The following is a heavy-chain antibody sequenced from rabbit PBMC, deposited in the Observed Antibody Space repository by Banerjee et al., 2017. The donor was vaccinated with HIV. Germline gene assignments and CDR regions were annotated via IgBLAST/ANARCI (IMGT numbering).Heavy chain of an antibody. V-gene: IGHV1S45*01. J-gene: IGHJ4*01. Sequence: QEQLEESGGGLVKPEGSLTLSCTASGFSFSNKYVMCWVRQAPGKGLEWIACINTGSGSAYYASWVISRFTISKTSSSTVDLKMTSLTAADTATYFCGRHASSSGWGGDLWGPGTLVTVS. D-gene: IGHD4-1*01. CDR1: GFSFSNKYV. CDR3: GRHASSSGWGGDL. CDR2: INTGSGSA.